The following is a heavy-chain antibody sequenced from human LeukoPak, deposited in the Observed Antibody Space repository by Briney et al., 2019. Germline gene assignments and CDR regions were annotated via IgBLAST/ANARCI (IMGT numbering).Heavy chain of an antibody. D-gene: IGHD3-10*01. Sequence: LGGSLRLSCAASGFTFNSYAMSWVRQAPGKGLEWVSAISGSGGSTYYADSVKGRFTISRDNCKNTLYLQMNSLRAEDTAVYYCATRHGSGSLDYWGQGTLVTVSS. CDR2: ISGSGGST. CDR3: ATRHGSGSLDY. V-gene: IGHV3-23*01. CDR1: GFTFNSYA. J-gene: IGHJ4*02.